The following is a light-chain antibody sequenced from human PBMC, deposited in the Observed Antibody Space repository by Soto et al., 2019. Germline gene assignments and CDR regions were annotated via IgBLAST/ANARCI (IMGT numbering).Light chain of an antibody. Sequence: QSVLTQPPSVSGAPGQRVTISCTGSSSNIGAGYDVHWYQQLPGTAPKLLIYGNSNRPSGVPDRFSGSKSGTSASLAITGLQAEAEADYYCQSYDSSLNALFGGGTQLTVL. CDR3: QSYDSSLNAL. V-gene: IGLV1-40*01. CDR1: SSNIGAGYD. J-gene: IGLJ3*02. CDR2: GNS.